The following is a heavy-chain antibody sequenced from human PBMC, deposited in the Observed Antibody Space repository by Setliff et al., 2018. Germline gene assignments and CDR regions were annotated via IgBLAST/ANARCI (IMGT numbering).Heavy chain of an antibody. CDR2: ISGSSTI. V-gene: IGHV3-48*01. J-gene: IGHJ4*02. D-gene: IGHD2-21*02. CDR1: GFTFSGYY. Sequence: GGSLRLSCAASGFTFSGYYMQWVRQAPGKGLEWVSYISGSSTIFYADSVKGRFTISRDNAKNSLYLQMNSLRAEDTAVYYCARGGSGGNSLLGYWGQGTLVTVSS. CDR3: ARGGSGGNSLLGY.